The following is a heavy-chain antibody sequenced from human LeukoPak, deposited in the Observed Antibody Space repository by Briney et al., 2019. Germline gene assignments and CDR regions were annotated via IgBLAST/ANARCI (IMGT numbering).Heavy chain of an antibody. CDR2: ISWNSGSI. D-gene: IGHD5-18*01. CDR3: AKDIRGYSYGSWFDP. V-gene: IGHV3-9*01. J-gene: IGHJ5*02. CDR1: GFPFDDYA. Sequence: GRSLRLSCAASGFPFDDYAMHWVRQAPGKGLEWVSGISWNSGSIGYADSVKDRFTISRDNAKNSLYLQMNSLRAEDTALYYCAKDIRGYSYGSWFDPWGQGTLVTVSS.